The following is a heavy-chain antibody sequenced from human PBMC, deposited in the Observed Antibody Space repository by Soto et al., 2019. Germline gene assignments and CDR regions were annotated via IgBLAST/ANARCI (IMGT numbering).Heavy chain of an antibody. Sequence: SETLSLTCTVSGGSISSSDYYWGWVRQPPGKGLEWIARIYYSGSTYSTPSLKSRVTISVDTSKNQFSLKLTSVTAADTAVYYCATQMGDSGYAPATLTLWGQGTMVTVSS. CDR2: IYYSGST. D-gene: IGHD5-12*01. J-gene: IGHJ3*01. CDR3: ATQMGDSGYAPATLTL. CDR1: GGSISSSDYY. V-gene: IGHV4-39*01.